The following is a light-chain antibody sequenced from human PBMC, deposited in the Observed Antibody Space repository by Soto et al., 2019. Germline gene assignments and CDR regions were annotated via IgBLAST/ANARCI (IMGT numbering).Light chain of an antibody. CDR1: QSVGTS. J-gene: IGKJ4*01. Sequence: EIVLTQSPATLSLSPGERATLSCRASQSVGTSFAWYLQKPGQAPSLLIYDASNRATGIPARFSGSGSGTDFTLTISSLEPEDFAVYYCQQRFNWPLTFGGGTKVEI. CDR3: QQRFNWPLT. V-gene: IGKV3-11*01. CDR2: DAS.